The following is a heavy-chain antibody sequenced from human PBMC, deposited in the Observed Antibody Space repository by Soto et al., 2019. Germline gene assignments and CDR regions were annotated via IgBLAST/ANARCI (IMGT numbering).Heavy chain of an antibody. J-gene: IGHJ4*02. CDR1: GFTFSSYA. CDR3: AKDYSTVTTDPLSVVLFDY. Sequence: GGSLRLSCAASGFTFSSYAMSWVRQAPGKGLEWVSAISGSGGSTYYADSVKGRFTISRDNSKNTLYLQMHSLRAEDTAVYYCAKDYSTVTTDPLSVVLFDYWGQGALVTVSS. V-gene: IGHV3-23*01. CDR2: ISGSGGST. D-gene: IGHD4-17*01.